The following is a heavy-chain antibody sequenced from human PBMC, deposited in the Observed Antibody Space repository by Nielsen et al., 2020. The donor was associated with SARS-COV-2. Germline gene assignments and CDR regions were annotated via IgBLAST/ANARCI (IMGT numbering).Heavy chain of an antibody. CDR2: IKQDGSEK. Sequence: GESLKISCAASGFTFSRYWMNWVRQAPGKGLEWVANIKQDGSEKYYVDSVMGRFTISRDNAKNSLYLQMDSLRVEDTAVYYCARDRPNFYYYGMDVWGQGTTVTVS. CDR3: ARDRPNFYYYGMDV. V-gene: IGHV3-7*01. CDR1: GFTFSRYW. J-gene: IGHJ6*02.